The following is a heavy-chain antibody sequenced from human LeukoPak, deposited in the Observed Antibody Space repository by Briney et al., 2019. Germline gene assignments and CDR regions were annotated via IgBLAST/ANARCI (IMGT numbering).Heavy chain of an antibody. CDR3: AKDHLYYDYVWGSYRFPWAFDI. Sequence: PGGSLRLSCAASGFTFSSYSMNWVRQAPGKGLEWVSSISSSSSYTYYADSVKGRFTISRDNSKNTLYLQMNSLRAEDTAVYYCAKDHLYYDYVWGSYRFPWAFDIWGQGTMVTVSS. D-gene: IGHD3-16*02. V-gene: IGHV3-21*04. CDR2: ISSSSSYT. CDR1: GFTFSSYS. J-gene: IGHJ3*02.